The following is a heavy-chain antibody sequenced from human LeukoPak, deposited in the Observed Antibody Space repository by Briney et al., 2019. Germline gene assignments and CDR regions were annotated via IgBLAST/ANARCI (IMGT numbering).Heavy chain of an antibody. CDR2: INHSGST. J-gene: IGHJ4*02. D-gene: IGHD5-18*01. Sequence: SSETLSLTCAVYGGSFSGYYWSWIRQPPGKGLEWIGEINHSGSTNYNPSLKSRVTISVDTSKNQFSLKLSSVTAADTAVYYCARGLKQLWFHDGFQYYFDYWGQGTQVTVSS. V-gene: IGHV4-34*01. CDR3: ARGLKQLWFHDGFQYYFDY. CDR1: GGSFSGYY.